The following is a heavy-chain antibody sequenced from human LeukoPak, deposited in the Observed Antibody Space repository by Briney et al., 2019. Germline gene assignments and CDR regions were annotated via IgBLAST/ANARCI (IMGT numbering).Heavy chain of an antibody. CDR1: GYTFTSYG. D-gene: IGHD6-19*01. V-gene: IGHV1-18*01. CDR3: ARGLSSGWSLDAFDI. CDR2: ISAYNGNT. Sequence: ASVKVSCKASGYTFTSYGISWVRQAPGQGLEWMGWISAYNGNTNYAQKLQGRVTMTTGTSTSTAYMELRSLRSDDTAVYYCARGLSSGWSLDAFDIWGQGTMVTVSS. J-gene: IGHJ3*02.